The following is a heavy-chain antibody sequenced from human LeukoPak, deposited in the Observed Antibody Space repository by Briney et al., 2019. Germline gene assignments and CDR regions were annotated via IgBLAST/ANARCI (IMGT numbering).Heavy chain of an antibody. CDR3: AKDGGLWVSAHWGDS. D-gene: IGHD7-27*01. J-gene: IGHJ4*02. Sequence: GGSLRLSCAASGFTFSDYWMHWVRQAPGKGLVWVSSINSDGSNTNYAGSVKGRFSISRDNAKNTLFLQMNSLRAEDTAVYYCAKDGGLWVSAHWGDSWGRGTLVTVSS. CDR1: GFTFSDYW. V-gene: IGHV3-74*01. CDR2: INSDGSNT.